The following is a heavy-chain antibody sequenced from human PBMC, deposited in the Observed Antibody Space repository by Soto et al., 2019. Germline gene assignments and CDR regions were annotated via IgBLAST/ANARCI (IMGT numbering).Heavy chain of an antibody. CDR1: GFTFSSYA. CDR2: ISGSGGST. J-gene: IGHJ6*02. D-gene: IGHD5-18*01. V-gene: IGHV3-23*01. Sequence: GGSLRLSCAASGFTFSSYAMSGVRQAPGKGLEWVSAISGSGGSTYYADSVKGRFTISRDNSKNTLYLQMNSLRAEDTAVYYCAKDPDTAMVSNYYYYGMDVWGQGTTVTVSS. CDR3: AKDPDTAMVSNYYYYGMDV.